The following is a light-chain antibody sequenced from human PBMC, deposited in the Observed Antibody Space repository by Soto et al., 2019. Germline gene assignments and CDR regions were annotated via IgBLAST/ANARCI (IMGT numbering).Light chain of an antibody. V-gene: IGLV2-11*01. J-gene: IGLJ1*01. CDR2: DVS. CDR1: SSDVGGYNY. CDR3: CSYAGSYTYV. Sequence: LTQPRSVSGSPGQSVTISCTGTSSDVGGYNYVSWYQQHPGKAPKLMIYDVSKRPSGVPDRFSGSKSGNTASLTISGLQAEDEADYYCCSYAGSYTYVFGTGTKLTVL.